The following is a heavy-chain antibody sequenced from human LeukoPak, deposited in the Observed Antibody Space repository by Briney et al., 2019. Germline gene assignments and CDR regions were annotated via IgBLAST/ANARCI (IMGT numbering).Heavy chain of an antibody. CDR3: ARAERAGYSGPNAFDI. CDR2: INPNSGGT. J-gene: IGHJ3*02. V-gene: IGHV1-2*04. D-gene: IGHD5-12*01. Sequence: GASVKVSCKASGYTFTGYYMHWVRQAPGQGLEWMGWINPNSGGTNYAQKFQGWVTMTRDTSISTAYMELSRLRSDDTAVYYCARAERAGYSGPNAFDIWGQGTMVTVSS. CDR1: GYTFTGYY.